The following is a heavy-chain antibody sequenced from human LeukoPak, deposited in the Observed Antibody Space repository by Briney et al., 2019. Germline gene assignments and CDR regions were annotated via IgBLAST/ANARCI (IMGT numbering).Heavy chain of an antibody. CDR1: GYTFTGYY. CDR3: ARATRETRYFDWSDAFEI. J-gene: IGHJ3*02. CDR2: IKPYNGET. V-gene: IGHV1-2*02. D-gene: IGHD3-9*01. Sequence: ASVKVSCKASGYTFTGYYMHWVRQAPGQGLEWMGWIKPYNGETKYAQKFQGRLTLTRDTSISTAYMELSRLRSDDTAVYYCARATRETRYFDWSDAFEIWGQGTMVTVSS.